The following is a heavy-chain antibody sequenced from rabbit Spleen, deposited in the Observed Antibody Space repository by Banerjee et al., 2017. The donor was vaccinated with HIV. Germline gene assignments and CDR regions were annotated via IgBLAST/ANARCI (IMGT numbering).Heavy chain of an antibody. CDR2: IDAGSSGFT. CDR1: GFSFSSSHW. D-gene: IGHD1-1*01. V-gene: IGHV1S45*01. J-gene: IGHJ4*01. CDR3: ARDLTGVIGWNFNL. Sequence: QEQVVESGGGLVKPGASPTLTCTASGFSFSSSHWICWVRQAPGKGLEWIACIDAGSSGFTYFASWAKGRVTISKTSSTTVTLQMTSLTAADTATYFCARDLTGVIGWNFNLWGPGTLVTVS.